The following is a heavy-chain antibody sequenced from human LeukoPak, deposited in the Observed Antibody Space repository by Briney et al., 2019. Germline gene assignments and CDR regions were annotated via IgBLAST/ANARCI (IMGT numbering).Heavy chain of an antibody. D-gene: IGHD2-21*02. CDR2: IYYSGIT. CDR1: GGSISSGDYY. Sequence: SETLSHTCTVSGGSISSGDYYWSWIRQPPGKGLEWIGYIYYSGITYYNPSLKSRVTISVDTSKNQFSLKLSSVTAADTAVYYCARGVTAIWGGFDIWGQGTMVTVSS. V-gene: IGHV4-30-4*01. J-gene: IGHJ3*02. CDR3: ARGVTAIWGGFDI.